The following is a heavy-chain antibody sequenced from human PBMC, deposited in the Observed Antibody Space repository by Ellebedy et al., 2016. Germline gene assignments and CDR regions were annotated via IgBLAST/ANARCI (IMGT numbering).Heavy chain of an antibody. V-gene: IGHV4-59*01. D-gene: IGHD4-17*01. CDR2: IYYSGST. CDR1: GGSISSYY. Sequence: SETLSLTCTVSGGSISSYYWSWIRQPPGKGLEWIGYIYYSGSTNYNPSLKSRVTISVDTSKNQFSLKLSSVTAADTAVYYCARGAGDSDAFDIWGQGTMVTVSS. J-gene: IGHJ3*02. CDR3: ARGAGDSDAFDI.